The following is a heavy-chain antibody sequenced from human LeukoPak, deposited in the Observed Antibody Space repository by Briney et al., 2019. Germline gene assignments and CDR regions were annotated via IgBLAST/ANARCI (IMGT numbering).Heavy chain of an antibody. CDR1: GFTFSSYE. J-gene: IGHJ3*02. D-gene: IGHD3-22*01. CDR3: ARLRATYYYDSSGYYEAFDI. CDR2: ISSSGSTI. V-gene: IGHV3-48*03. Sequence: GGSLRLSCAASGFTFSSYEMNWVRQAPGKGLEWVSYISSSGSTIYYADSVKGRFTISRDNAKNSLYLQMNSPRAEDTAVYYCARLRATYYYDSSGYYEAFDIWGQGTMVTVSS.